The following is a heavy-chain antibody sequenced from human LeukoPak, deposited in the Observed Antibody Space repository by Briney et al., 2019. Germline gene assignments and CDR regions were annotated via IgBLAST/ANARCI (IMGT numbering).Heavy chain of an antibody. J-gene: IGHJ4*02. CDR3: ERDVEDGSLGDY. V-gene: IGHV3-33*01. CDR1: MDTLSSYG. Sequence: GGSLRLSCAASMDTLSSYGMHSARQAPGKGLEWVAVIWYDGSNKYYADSVKGRFTISRDNSKNTLYLQMNSLRAEDTAVYYCERDVEDGSLGDYWGQGTLVTVSS. D-gene: IGHD3-10*01. CDR2: IWYDGSNK.